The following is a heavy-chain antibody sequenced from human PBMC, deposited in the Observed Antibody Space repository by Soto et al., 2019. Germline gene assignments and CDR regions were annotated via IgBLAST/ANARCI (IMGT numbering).Heavy chain of an antibody. CDR2: ISSSGSTI. V-gene: IGHV3-11*01. J-gene: IGHJ4*02. Sequence: GGSLRLSCAASGFTFSDYYMSWIRQAPGKGLEWVSYISSSGSTIYYADSVKGRFTISRDNAKNSLYLQMNSLRAEDTAVYYCARGQDYDFWSGYYPEPVFDYWGQGTLVTVSS. CDR1: GFTFSDYY. CDR3: ARGQDYDFWSGYYPEPVFDY. D-gene: IGHD3-3*01.